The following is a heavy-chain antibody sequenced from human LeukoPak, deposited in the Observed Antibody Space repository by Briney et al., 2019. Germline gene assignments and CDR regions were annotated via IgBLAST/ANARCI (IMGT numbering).Heavy chain of an antibody. CDR2: VYTSRST. CDR3: ARGRIAGAGADC. J-gene: IGHJ1*01. V-gene: IGHV4-61*02. Sequence: PSQTLSLTCTVSGGSIIGGSYYWTWIRQPAGKGLEWIGRVYTSRSTNYNPSLKSRVTISIDTSKNQFSLKLTSVTAADTAVYYCARGRIAGAGADCWGQGTLVTVSS. CDR1: GGSIIGGSYY. D-gene: IGHD6-13*01.